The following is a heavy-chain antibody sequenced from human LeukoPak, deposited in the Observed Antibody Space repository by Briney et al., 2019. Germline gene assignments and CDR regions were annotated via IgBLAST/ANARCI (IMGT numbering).Heavy chain of an antibody. CDR3: ARGLNYYDSSEGY. CDR1: GGSFSGYY. Sequence: KALETLSLTCAVYGGSFSGYYWSWIRQPPGKGLEWIGEINHSGSTNYNPSLKSRVTISVDTSKNQFSLKLSSVTAADTAVYYCARGLNYYDSSEGYWGQGTLVTVSS. J-gene: IGHJ4*02. CDR2: INHSGST. V-gene: IGHV4-34*01. D-gene: IGHD3-22*01.